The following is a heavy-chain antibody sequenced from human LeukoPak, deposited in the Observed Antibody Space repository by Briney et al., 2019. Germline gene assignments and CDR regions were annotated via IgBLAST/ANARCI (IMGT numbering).Heavy chain of an antibody. J-gene: IGHJ6*02. CDR1: GGSIGSSSYY. D-gene: IGHD3-3*02. Sequence: SETLSLTCTVSGGSIGSSSYYWSWIRQPPGKGLEWIGYIYYSGSTNYNPSLKSRVTISVDTSKNQFSLKLSSVTAADTAVYYCARLSVNYYYGMDVWGQGTTVTVSS. CDR3: ARLSVNYYYGMDV. V-gene: IGHV4-61*05. CDR2: IYYSGST.